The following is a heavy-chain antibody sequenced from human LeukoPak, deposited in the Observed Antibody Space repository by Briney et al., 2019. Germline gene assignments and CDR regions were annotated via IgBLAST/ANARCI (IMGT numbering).Heavy chain of an antibody. D-gene: IGHD2-15*01. V-gene: IGHV3-21*01. CDR1: GFTFSSYS. Sequence: GGSLRLSCAASGFTFSSYSMNWVRQAPGKGLEWVSSISSSSSYIYYADSVKGRFTISRDNAKNSLYLQMNSLRAEDTAVYYCARGRGYCSGGSCYSAYFDYWGQGTLVTVSS. CDR2: ISSSSSYI. CDR3: ARGRGYCSGGSCYSAYFDY. J-gene: IGHJ4*02.